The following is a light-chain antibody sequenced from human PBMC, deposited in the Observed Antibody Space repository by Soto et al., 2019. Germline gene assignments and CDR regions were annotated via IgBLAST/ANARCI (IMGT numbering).Light chain of an antibody. Sequence: EIVLTQSPATLSSFPGDRVTLSCRASQYINTRLAWYQHRPGQAPRLLIDQTSIRTAGIPARFRASGSGTDFTLTISDVQPEDFALYYCHQRQSWPRTFGQGTKVDI. V-gene: IGKV3-11*01. CDR2: QTS. CDR1: QYINTR. J-gene: IGKJ1*01. CDR3: HQRQSWPRT.